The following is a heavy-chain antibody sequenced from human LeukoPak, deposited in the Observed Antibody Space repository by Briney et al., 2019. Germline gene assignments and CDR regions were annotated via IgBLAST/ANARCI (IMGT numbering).Heavy chain of an antibody. V-gene: IGHV3-30*02. D-gene: IGHD3-22*01. CDR1: GFTFSSYG. CDR2: IRYDGSNK. Sequence: GGSLRLSCAASGFTFSSYGMHWVRQAPGKGLEWVAFIRYDGSNKYYADSVKGRFTISRDNSKNTLYLQMNSLRAEDTAVYYCAKAWGYYDSSGYEAADYWGQGTLVTVSS. CDR3: AKAWGYYDSSGYEAADY. J-gene: IGHJ4*02.